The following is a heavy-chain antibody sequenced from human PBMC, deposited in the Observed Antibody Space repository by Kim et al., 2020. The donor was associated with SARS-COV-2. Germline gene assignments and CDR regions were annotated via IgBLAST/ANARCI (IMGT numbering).Heavy chain of an antibody. D-gene: IGHD3-10*01. Sequence: KYYADSVKGRFTISRDNSKNTLYLQMNSLRAEDTAVYYCARSKGSAAFDPWGQGTLVTVSS. J-gene: IGHJ5*02. CDR2: K. CDR3: ARSKGSAAFDP. V-gene: IGHV3-33*01.